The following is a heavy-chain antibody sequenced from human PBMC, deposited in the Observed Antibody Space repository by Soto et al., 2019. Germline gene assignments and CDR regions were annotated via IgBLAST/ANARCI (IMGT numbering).Heavy chain of an antibody. CDR1: GGSISSSSYY. D-gene: IGHD2-2*02. V-gene: IGHV4-39*07. CDR2: IYYSGST. J-gene: IGHJ4*02. CDR3: ARGGNTFFDY. Sequence: SETLSLTCSVSGGSISSSSYYWGWIRQPPGKGLEWIGCIYYSGSTNYNPSLKSRVTISVDTSKNQFSLKLSSVTAADTAVYYCARGGNTFFDYWGQGTLVTVSS.